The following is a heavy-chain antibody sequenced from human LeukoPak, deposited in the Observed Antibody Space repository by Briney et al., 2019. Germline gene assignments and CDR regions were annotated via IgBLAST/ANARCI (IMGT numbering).Heavy chain of an antibody. CDR2: INHSGST. CDR1: GGSFSGYY. V-gene: IGHV4-34*01. D-gene: IGHD4-17*01. CDR3: ARANGDLDY. J-gene: IGHJ4*02. Sequence: SETLSLTCVVYGGSFSGYYWSWIRQPPGKGLEWIGEINHSGSTNYNPSLKSRVTISVDTSKNQFSLKLSSVTAADTAVYYCARANGDLDYWGQGTLVTVSS.